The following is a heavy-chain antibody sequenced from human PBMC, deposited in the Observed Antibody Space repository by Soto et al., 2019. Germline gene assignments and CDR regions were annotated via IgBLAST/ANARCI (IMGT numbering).Heavy chain of an antibody. V-gene: IGHV3-33*01. D-gene: IGHD4-4*01. J-gene: IGHJ5*02. Sequence: LRLSCAASGFTFSSYGMHWVRQAPGKGLEWVAVIWYDGSNKYYADSVKGRFTISRDNSKNTLYLQMNSLRAEDTAVYYCARDGRDYSPFDPWGQGTLVTVSS. CDR2: IWYDGSNK. CDR1: GFTFSSYG. CDR3: ARDGRDYSPFDP.